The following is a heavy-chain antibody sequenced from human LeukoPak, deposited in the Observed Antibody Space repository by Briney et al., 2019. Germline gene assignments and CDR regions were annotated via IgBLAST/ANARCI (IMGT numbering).Heavy chain of an antibody. CDR3: ARADAHTFLPEGGGIDY. CDR2: ISYDGSNK. D-gene: IGHD3-16*01. V-gene: IGHV3-30-3*01. J-gene: IGHJ4*02. CDR1: GFTFSSYA. Sequence: GGSLRLSCAASGFTFSSYAMHWVRQAPGKGLEWVAVISYDGSNKYYADSVKGRFTISRDNSKNTLYLQMNSLRAEDTAVYYCARADAHTFLPEGGGIDYWGQGTLVTVSS.